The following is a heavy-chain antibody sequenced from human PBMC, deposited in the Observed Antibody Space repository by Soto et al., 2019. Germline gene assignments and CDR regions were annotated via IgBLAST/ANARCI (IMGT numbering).Heavy chain of an antibody. J-gene: IGHJ4*02. CDR2: INSDGSST. CDR1: GFTFSSYW. Sequence: EVQVVEFGGGLVQPGGSLRLSCAGSGFTFSSYWMYWARQAPGKGLVWVSRINSDGSSTNYADSVKGRFTISRDNAKNTVNLQMNSLRDEDTAVYYCVGGTGYWGQGTLVTVSS. V-gene: IGHV3-74*01. D-gene: IGHD1-1*01. CDR3: VGGTGY.